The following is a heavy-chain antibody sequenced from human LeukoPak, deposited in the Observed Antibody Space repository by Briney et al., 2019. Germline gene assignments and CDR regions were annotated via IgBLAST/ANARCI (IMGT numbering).Heavy chain of an antibody. Sequence: PSETLSLTCTVSGGSINSSSHYWGWLRQSPGKGLEWIGSVYYSGSTYYNPSLKSRVTISVDTSKNQFSLKLSSVTAADTAVYYCARQKIITSDYWGQGTLVIVPS. CDR1: GGSINSSSHY. D-gene: IGHD3-22*01. J-gene: IGHJ4*02. CDR2: VYYSGST. CDR3: ARQKIITSDY. V-gene: IGHV4-39*01.